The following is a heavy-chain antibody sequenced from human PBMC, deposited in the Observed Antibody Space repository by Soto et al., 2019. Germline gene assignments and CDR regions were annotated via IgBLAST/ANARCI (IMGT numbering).Heavy chain of an antibody. J-gene: IGHJ4*02. Sequence: GGSLRLSSAASGFTFSSYAMHWVRQAPGKGLEYVSVINSNGGITYYANSVKGRFTISRDNSKNTLYLQMGSLRAEDMAVYYCARGGRGYEFDYWGQGTLVTVSS. CDR1: GFTFSSYA. V-gene: IGHV3-64*01. D-gene: IGHD5-12*01. CDR3: ARGGRGYEFDY. CDR2: INSNGGIT.